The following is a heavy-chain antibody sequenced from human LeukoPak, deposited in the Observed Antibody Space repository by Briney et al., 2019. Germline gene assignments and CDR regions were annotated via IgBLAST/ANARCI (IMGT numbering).Heavy chain of an antibody. Sequence: PSETLSLTCTVSGGSISSYYWSWIRQPPGKGLEWIGYIYYSGSTNYSPSLKSRVTISVDTSKNQFSLQLNSVTPEDTAVYYCARGYCSGGSCYSGRRAFDIWGQGTMVTVSS. D-gene: IGHD2-15*01. CDR1: GGSISSYY. J-gene: IGHJ3*02. CDR3: ARGYCSGGSCYSGRRAFDI. CDR2: IYYSGST. V-gene: IGHV4-59*12.